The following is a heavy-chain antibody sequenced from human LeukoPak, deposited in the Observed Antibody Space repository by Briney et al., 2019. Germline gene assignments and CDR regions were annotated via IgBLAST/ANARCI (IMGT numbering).Heavy chain of an antibody. V-gene: IGHV4-4*07. CDR3: ARVAAAGILNYYYYMDV. J-gene: IGHJ6*03. D-gene: IGHD6-13*01. Sequence: SETLSLTCTVSGDSINNYYWSWIRQPAGKGLEWIGRIYTSGSANYNPSLKSRVTISVDTSKNQFSLKLSSVTAADTAVYYCARVAAAGILNYYYYMDVWGKGTTVTVSS. CDR1: GDSINNYY. CDR2: IYTSGSA.